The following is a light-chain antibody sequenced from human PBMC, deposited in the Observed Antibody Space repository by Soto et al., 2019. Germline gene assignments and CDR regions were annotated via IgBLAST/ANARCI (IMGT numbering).Light chain of an antibody. Sequence: EIVLTQSPGTLSLSPGERASLSCRASQSVTSNFLSWYQQKPGQAPRLLIYSASTRATGIPARFSGSGSGTEFTLTIGRLEPEDFAVYYCQQSGSSPWTFGQGTRVDI. CDR1: QSVTSNF. J-gene: IGKJ1*01. V-gene: IGKV3-20*01. CDR2: SAS. CDR3: QQSGSSPWT.